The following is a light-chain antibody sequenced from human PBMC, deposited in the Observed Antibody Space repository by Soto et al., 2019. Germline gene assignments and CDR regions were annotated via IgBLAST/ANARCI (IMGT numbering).Light chain of an antibody. J-gene: IGLJ1*01. CDR2: EGS. CDR3: CSYAGSTAFYV. V-gene: IGLV2-23*01. CDR1: SSDVGRYNL. Sequence: QSVLTQPASVSGSPGQSITISCTGTSSDVGRYNLVSWYQQHPGKAPKLLIYEGSKRRSGVSNRFSGSKSANTASLTISGLQAEDEADYYCCSYAGSTAFYVFGTGTKLTVL.